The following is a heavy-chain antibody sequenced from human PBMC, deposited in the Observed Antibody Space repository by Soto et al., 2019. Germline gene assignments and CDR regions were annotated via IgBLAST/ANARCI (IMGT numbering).Heavy chain of an antibody. V-gene: IGHV3-23*01. CDR3: AKDRRGAYCSGGICYSPDY. CDR1: GFTFSSHV. CDR2: ISGTGGT. Sequence: EVQLWESGGGLVQPGGSLRLSCAVSGFTFSSHVMSWVRQAPGKGLEWVSAISGTGGTYYADSVKGRFTISRDNSKNALDLQMNNLRDKDTAVYYCAKDRRGAYCSGGICYSPDYWGQGTLVIVSS. J-gene: IGHJ4*02. D-gene: IGHD2-15*01.